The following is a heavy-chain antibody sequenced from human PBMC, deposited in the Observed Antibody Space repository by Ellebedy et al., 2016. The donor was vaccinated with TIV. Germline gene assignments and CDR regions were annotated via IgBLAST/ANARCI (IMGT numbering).Heavy chain of an antibody. CDR2: IYYSGST. J-gene: IGHJ4*02. V-gene: IGHV4-30-4*01. D-gene: IGHD2-15*01. Sequence: MPSETLSLTCTVSGGSISRGDYYWSWIRQPPGKGLEWIEYIYYSGSTYYNPSLKLRVTRSVDTSQNQFSLKLSSVTAADTAVYYCARDPYCSGGSCWPVWGQGTLVTVSS. CDR1: GGSISRGDYY. CDR3: ARDPYCSGGSCWPV.